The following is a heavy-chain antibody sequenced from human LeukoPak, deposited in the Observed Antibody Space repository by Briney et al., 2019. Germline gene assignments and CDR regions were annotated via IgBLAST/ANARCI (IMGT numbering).Heavy chain of an antibody. CDR2: IHTSGST. CDR3: ARAPEFSSGWLLDC. J-gene: IGHJ4*02. V-gene: IGHV4-4*07. D-gene: IGHD6-19*01. Sequence: PSETLSLTCSVSGGSISTYSGSWIRQSAGKGLEWIGRIHTSGSTNYNPSLKSRVTMSVDTSKNQFSLKVSSVSAADTGVYYCARAPEFSSGWLLDCWGQGSLVTVSS. CDR1: GGSISTYS.